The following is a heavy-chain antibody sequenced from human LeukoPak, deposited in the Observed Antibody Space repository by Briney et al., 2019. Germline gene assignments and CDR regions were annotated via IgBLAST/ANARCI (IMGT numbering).Heavy chain of an antibody. CDR3: ARGRYTVVTFGAFDI. D-gene: IGHD4-23*01. Sequence: PGGSLRLSCAASGFSFSSYNMNWVRQTPGKGLEWVSSITSSSTYTFYADSVKGRFTISRDNARNSLYLQMNSLRAEDTAVYYCARGRYTVVTFGAFDIWGQGTMVTVSS. J-gene: IGHJ3*02. CDR1: GFSFSSYN. V-gene: IGHV3-21*01. CDR2: ITSSSTYT.